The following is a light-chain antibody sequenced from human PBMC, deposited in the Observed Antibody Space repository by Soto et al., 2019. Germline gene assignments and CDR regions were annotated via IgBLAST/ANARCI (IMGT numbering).Light chain of an antibody. CDR2: DVS. V-gene: IGLV2-14*01. CDR1: SSDVGGYNY. CDR3: SSYTSSSTRV. J-gene: IGLJ2*01. Sequence: QSALTQPASVSGSPGQSITISCTGTSSDVGGYNYVSWYQQHPGKAPKLMIYDVSNRPSGVSNRFSGSKSGNTASLTISGLQAEDDAAYYCSSYTSSSTRVFGGGTKLTVL.